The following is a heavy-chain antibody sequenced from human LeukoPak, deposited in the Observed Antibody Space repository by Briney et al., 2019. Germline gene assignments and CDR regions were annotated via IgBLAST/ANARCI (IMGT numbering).Heavy chain of an antibody. CDR1: GFTFSSYS. CDR2: ITSGTTYI. J-gene: IGHJ4*02. CDR3: ARWPYSSSYYFDY. D-gene: IGHD6-6*01. V-gene: IGHV3-21*01. Sequence: GGPLRLSCAASGFTFSSYSMNWVRQSPEKGLEWVSSITSGTTYIYYADSVRGRFTLSRDNAKNSLYLQMNSLRAEDTAVYYCARWPYSSSYYFDYWGQGTLVTVSS.